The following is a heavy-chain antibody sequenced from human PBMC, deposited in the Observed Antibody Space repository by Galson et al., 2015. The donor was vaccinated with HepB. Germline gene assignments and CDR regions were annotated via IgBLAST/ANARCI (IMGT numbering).Heavy chain of an antibody. D-gene: IGHD4-23*01. V-gene: IGHV1-69*06. CDR1: GGTFSYYA. J-gene: IGHJ2*01. CDR2: IIPRSGTT. CDR3: ATDVDNSDSWYFDL. Sequence: SVKVSCKASGGTFSYYAVSWVRQAPGQGPEWMGRIIPRSGTTNYAQKLQDRVTITADKFTDTAYMELISLTSEDTAVYYCATDVDNSDSWYFDLWGRGTLVTVSS.